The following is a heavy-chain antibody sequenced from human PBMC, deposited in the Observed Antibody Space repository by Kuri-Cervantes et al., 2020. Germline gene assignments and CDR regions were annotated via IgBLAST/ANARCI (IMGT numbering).Heavy chain of an antibody. V-gene: IGHV3-20*04. Sequence: GGSLRLSCEGSGSNFDVYAMSWVRQAPGKRLEWVAGMNWNGDRTGYRDSVKGRFTISRDNAKNSLYLQMNSLRTEDTALYYCAKKKCSGGSCPFDYWGQGTLVTVSS. J-gene: IGHJ4*02. CDR2: MNWNGDRT. CDR3: AKKKCSGGSCPFDY. CDR1: GSNFDVYA. D-gene: IGHD2-15*01.